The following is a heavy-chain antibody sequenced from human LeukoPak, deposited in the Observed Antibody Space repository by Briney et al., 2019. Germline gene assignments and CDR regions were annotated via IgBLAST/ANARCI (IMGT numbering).Heavy chain of an antibody. CDR3: ARDESTGSYLS. V-gene: IGHV3-7*01. CDR2: IKQDGSEK. D-gene: IGHD1-26*01. J-gene: IGHJ5*02. Sequence: PGGSLRLSCAASGFTFSSYSMSWVRQAPGKGLEWVANIKQDGSEKYYVDSVKGRFTISRDNAKNSLYLQMNSLRAEDTAVYYCARDESTGSYLSWGQGTLVTVSS. CDR1: GFTFSSYS.